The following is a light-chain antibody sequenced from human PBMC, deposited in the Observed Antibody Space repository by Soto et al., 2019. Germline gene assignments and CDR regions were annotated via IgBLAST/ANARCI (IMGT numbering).Light chain of an antibody. J-gene: IGLJ1*01. CDR2: GNT. Sequence: QSVLTQPPSVSGAPGQRVTISCTGSSSNIGSTYDVQWYQQLPGTAPKLRIHGNTDRPSGVPDRFSGSKSGTSASRAITGLQASDEGDYCGKSYDDSLSVHYVFGTGTKVTVL. V-gene: IGLV1-40*01. CDR1: SSNIGSTYD. CDR3: KSYDDSLSVHYV.